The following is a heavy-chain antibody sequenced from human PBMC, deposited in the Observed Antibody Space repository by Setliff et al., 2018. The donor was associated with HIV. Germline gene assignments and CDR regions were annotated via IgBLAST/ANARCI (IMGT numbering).Heavy chain of an antibody. J-gene: IGHJ4*02. Sequence: GESLKISCAASGFTFSNYAMSWVRQAPGKGLEWVSRINGDGSSTTYADSVQGRFTISRDSAKNTLSLQMNSLRAEDTAVYYCAKDAVVVVTLFAYWGQGTLVTVSS. D-gene: IGHD3-22*01. CDR3: AKDAVVVVTLFAY. CDR1: GFTFSNYA. CDR2: INGDGSST. V-gene: IGHV3-23*01.